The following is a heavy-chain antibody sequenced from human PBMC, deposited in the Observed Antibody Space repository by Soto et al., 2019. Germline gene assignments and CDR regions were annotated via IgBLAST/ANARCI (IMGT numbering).Heavy chain of an antibody. CDR2: ISGSGGST. CDR3: AKCPVEVYAIDWFDP. Sequence: PGGSLRLSCAASGFTFSSYAMSWVRQAPGKGLEWVSAISGSGGSTYYADSVKGRFTISRDNSKNTLYLQMNSLRAEDTAVYYCAKCPVEVYAIDWFDPWGQGTLVTVSS. D-gene: IGHD2-8*01. J-gene: IGHJ5*02. V-gene: IGHV3-23*01. CDR1: GFTFSSYA.